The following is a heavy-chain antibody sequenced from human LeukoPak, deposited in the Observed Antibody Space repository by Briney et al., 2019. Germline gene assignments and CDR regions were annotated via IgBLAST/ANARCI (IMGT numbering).Heavy chain of an antibody. CDR3: ASVSSLLTIFGVVIGTQGPIDY. CDR2: IIPILGIA. Sequence: ASVKVSCKASGGTFSSYAISWVRQAPGQGLEWMGRIIPILGIANYAQKFQGRVTITADKSTSTAYMELSSLRSEDTAVYYCASVSSLLTIFGVVIGTQGPIDYWGQGTLVTVSS. D-gene: IGHD3-3*01. V-gene: IGHV1-69*04. CDR1: GGTFSSYA. J-gene: IGHJ4*02.